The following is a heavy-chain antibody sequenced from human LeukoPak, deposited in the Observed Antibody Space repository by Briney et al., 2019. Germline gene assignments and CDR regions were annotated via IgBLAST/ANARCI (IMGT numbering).Heavy chain of an antibody. CDR3: ARESMAVGPSYFDY. CDR2: ISRSSTYI. D-gene: IGHD2-15*01. Sequence: PGGSLRLSCAASGFTFNSYSMSWVRQAPGKGLEWLSSISRSSTYIYYVDSVEGRFTSSRDNAKSSLFLQMNSLRAEDTAVYYCARESMAVGPSYFDYWGQGTLVTVSS. V-gene: IGHV3-21*01. J-gene: IGHJ4*02. CDR1: GFTFNSYS.